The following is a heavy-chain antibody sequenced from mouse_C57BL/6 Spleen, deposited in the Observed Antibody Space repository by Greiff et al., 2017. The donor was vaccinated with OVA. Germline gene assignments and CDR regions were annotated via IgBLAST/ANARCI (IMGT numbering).Heavy chain of an antibody. V-gene: IGHV5-9*01. J-gene: IGHJ3*01. Sequence: EVKLMESGGGLVKPGGSLKLSCAASGFTFSSYTMSWVRQTPEKRLEWVATISGGGGNTYYPDSVKGRFTISRDNAKNTLYLQMSSLRSEDTALYYGASHHYGRDSAWFAYWGQGTLVTVSA. CDR1: GFTFSSYT. CDR3: ASHHYGRDSAWFAY. D-gene: IGHD1-2*01. CDR2: ISGGGGNT.